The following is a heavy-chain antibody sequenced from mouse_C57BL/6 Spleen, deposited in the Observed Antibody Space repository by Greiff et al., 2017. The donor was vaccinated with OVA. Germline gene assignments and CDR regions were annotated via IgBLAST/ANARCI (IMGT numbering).Heavy chain of an antibody. V-gene: IGHV5-17*01. J-gene: IGHJ2*01. D-gene: IGHD1-1*01. CDR3: AREGYYGSSYDY. CDR1: GFTFSDYG. Sequence: EVQLQESGGGLVKPGGSLKLSCAASGFTFSDYGMHWVRQAPEKGLEWVAYISSGSSTIYYADTVKGRFTISRDNAKNTLFLQMTSLRSEDTAMYYCAREGYYGSSYDYWGQGTTLTVSS. CDR2: ISSGSSTI.